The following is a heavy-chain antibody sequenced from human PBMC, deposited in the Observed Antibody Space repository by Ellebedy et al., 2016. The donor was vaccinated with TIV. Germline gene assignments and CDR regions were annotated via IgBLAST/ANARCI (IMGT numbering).Heavy chain of an antibody. D-gene: IGHD1-26*01. CDR3: ASGYSGSYYPN. Sequence: AASVKVTCKASGYTFTYRYLHCVRHAPGQALEWMGWITPFHGNTNYAQKFQDRVTITRDRSMSTAYMELSSLRSEDTAMYYCASGYSGSYYPNWGQGTLVTVSS. CDR2: ITPFHGNT. CDR1: GYTFTYRY. V-gene: IGHV1-45*02. J-gene: IGHJ4*02.